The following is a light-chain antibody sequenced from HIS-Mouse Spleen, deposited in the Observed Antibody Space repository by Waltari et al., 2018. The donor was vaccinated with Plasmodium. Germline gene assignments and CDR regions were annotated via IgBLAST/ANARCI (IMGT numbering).Light chain of an antibody. V-gene: IGLV3-10*01. CDR3: YSTDSSGNHRV. Sequence: SYELTQPPSVSVSPGQTASITCSGDKLGDKYACWYQQKSGQAPVLVIYEASKRPSGIPERFSGSSSGTMATLTISGAQVEDEADYYCYSTDSSGNHRVFGGGTKLTVL. CDR1: KLGDKY. CDR2: EAS. J-gene: IGLJ3*02.